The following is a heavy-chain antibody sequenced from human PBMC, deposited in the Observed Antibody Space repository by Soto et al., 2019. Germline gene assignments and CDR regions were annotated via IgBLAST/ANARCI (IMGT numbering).Heavy chain of an antibody. CDR1: GFTFARYA. CDR3: AKYTMVVVILYH. Sequence: GGSLRLSCAASGFTFARYAMSWVLQAPGKGLEWVSAISVSGDSTYYADSVKGRFTISRDDSKNTLYLQMNSLRAEDTAVYYCAKYTMVVVILYHWGQGALVTVSS. D-gene: IGHD3-22*01. J-gene: IGHJ5*02. V-gene: IGHV3-23*01. CDR2: ISVSGDST.